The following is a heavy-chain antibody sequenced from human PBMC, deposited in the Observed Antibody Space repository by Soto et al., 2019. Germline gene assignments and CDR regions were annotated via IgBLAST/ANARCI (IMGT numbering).Heavy chain of an antibody. Sequence: SGPTLVNPTQTLTLTCTFSGFSLSTHGMCVSWIRQPPGKALEWLALIDWDDDKYYNTSLKTRLTISKDTSKNQVVLTMATMDPLDTGTYYCARIRGTRVSYYDILTYGMDVWGQGTTVTVSS. J-gene: IGHJ6*02. V-gene: IGHV2-70*01. D-gene: IGHD3-9*01. CDR2: IDWDDDK. CDR3: ARIRGTRVSYYDILTYGMDV. CDR1: GFSLSTHGMC.